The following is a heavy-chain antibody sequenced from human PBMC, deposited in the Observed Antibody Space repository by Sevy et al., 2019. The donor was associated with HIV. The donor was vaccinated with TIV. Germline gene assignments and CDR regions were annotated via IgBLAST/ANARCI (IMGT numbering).Heavy chain of an antibody. CDR1: GGTFRSYA. Sequence: ASVKVSCKASGGTFRSYAISWVRQAPGQRLEWMGGIIPIFGTANYAQKFQGRVTITADKSTSTAYMELSSLRSEDTAVYYCARDAVRGDKYNWFDPWGQGTLVTVSS. CDR3: ARDAVRGDKYNWFDP. V-gene: IGHV1-69*06. CDR2: IIPIFGTA. D-gene: IGHD3-9*01. J-gene: IGHJ5*02.